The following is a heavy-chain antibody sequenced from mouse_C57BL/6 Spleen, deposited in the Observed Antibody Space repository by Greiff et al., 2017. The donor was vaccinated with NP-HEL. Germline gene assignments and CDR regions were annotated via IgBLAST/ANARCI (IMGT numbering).Heavy chain of an antibody. CDR1: GFTFSDYG. CDR2: ISNLAYSI. CDR3: ARHDSSGYVGFAY. D-gene: IGHD3-2*02. V-gene: IGHV5-15*01. Sequence: EVKVVESGGGLVQPGGSLKLSCAASGFTFSDYGMAWVRQAPRKGPEWVAFISNLAYSIYYADTVTGRFTISRENAKNTLYLEMSSLRSEDTAMYYCARHDSSGYVGFAYWGQGTLVTVSA. J-gene: IGHJ3*01.